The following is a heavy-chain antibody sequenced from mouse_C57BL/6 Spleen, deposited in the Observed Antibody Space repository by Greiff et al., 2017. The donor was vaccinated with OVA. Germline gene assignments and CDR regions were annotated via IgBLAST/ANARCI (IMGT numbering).Heavy chain of an antibody. V-gene: IGHV5-9-1*02. J-gene: IGHJ2*01. CDR1: GFTFSSYA. CDR3: TRDGATSYYFDY. CDR2: ISSGGDYI. Sequence: EVKLMESGEGLVKPGGSLKLSCAASGFTFSSYAMSWVRQTPEKRLEWVAYISSGGDYIYYADTVKGRFTISRDNARNTLYLQMSSLKSEDTAMYYCTRDGATSYYFDYWGQGTTLTVSS. D-gene: IGHD2-3*01.